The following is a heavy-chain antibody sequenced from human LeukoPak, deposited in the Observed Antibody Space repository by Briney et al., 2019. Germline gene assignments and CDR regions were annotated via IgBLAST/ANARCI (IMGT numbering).Heavy chain of an antibody. CDR3: ARAHDNWGIDY. V-gene: IGHV1-69*06. CDR2: IIPIFGTA. D-gene: IGHD7-27*01. CDR1: GGTFSSYA. J-gene: IGHJ4*02. Sequence: ASVKVSCKASGGTFSSYAISWVRQAPGQGLEWMGGIIPIFGTANCAQKFQGRVTITADKSTSTAYMELSSLRSEDTAVYYCARAHDNWGIDYWGQGTLVTVSS.